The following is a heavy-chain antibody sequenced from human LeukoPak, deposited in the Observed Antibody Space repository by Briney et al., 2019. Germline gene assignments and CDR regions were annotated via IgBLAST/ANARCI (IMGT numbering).Heavy chain of an antibody. J-gene: IGHJ4*02. V-gene: IGHV6-1*01. D-gene: IGHD3-9*01. CDR3: ARDVGTTGWHTFDY. CDR1: GDSVSSNNGA. Sequence: SQTLSLTCAISGDSVSSNNGAWNWIRQSPSRGLEWLGRTYYRSKWYNDYAESLISRITISPVTSKNQFSLQLYSVTPEDTAVYYCARDVGTTGWHTFDYWGQGTLVTVTS. CDR2: TYYRSKWYN.